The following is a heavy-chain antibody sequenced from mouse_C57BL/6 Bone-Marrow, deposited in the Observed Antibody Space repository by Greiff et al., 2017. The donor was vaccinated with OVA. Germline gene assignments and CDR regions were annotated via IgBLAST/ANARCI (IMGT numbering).Heavy chain of an antibody. CDR3: VRDYYGSRGGWFAY. D-gene: IGHD1-1*01. J-gene: IGHJ3*01. CDR2: IRSKSNNYAT. CDR1: GFSFTTYA. Sequence: VKLMESGGGLVQPKGSLTLSCAASGFSFTTYAMNWVRQAPGKGLEWVARIRSKSNNYATYYADSVKDRFTISRDDSESMLYLQMNNLKTEDTAMYYCVRDYYGSRGGWFAYWGQGTLVTVSA. V-gene: IGHV10-1*01.